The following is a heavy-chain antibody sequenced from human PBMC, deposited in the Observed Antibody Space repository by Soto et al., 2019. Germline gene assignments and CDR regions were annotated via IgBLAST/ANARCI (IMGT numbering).Heavy chain of an antibody. CDR1: GFTFSSYG. J-gene: IGHJ4*02. V-gene: IGHV3-30*03. CDR2: ISYDGSNK. Sequence: QVQLVESGGGVVQPGRSLRLSCAASGFTFSSYGMHWVRQAPGKGLEWVAVISYDGSNKYYADSVKGRFTISRDNSKNTLYLQMNCLGAEDAAVYYCADAFTVVVVAATGGFDYWGQGTLVTVSS. CDR3: ADAFTVVVVAATGGFDY. D-gene: IGHD2-15*01.